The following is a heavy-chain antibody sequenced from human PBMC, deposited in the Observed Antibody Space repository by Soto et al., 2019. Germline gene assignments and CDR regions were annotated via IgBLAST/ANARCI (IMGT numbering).Heavy chain of an antibody. CDR2: IIPIFGTA. Sequence: ASVKVSCKASGGTFSSYAISWVRQAPGQGLEWMGGIIPIFGTANYAQKFQGRVTITADESTSTAYMELSSLRSEDTVVYYCARSPLRSYYYYYMDVWGKGTTVTVSS. J-gene: IGHJ6*03. V-gene: IGHV1-69*13. CDR1: GGTFSSYA. D-gene: IGHD4-17*01. CDR3: ARSPLRSYYYYYMDV.